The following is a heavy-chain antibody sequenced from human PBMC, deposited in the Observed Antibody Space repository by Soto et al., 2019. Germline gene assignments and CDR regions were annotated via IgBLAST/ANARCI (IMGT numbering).Heavy chain of an antibody. J-gene: IGHJ4*02. D-gene: IGHD3-10*01. CDR2: INAGNGNT. Sequence: QVQLVQSGAEEKKPGASVKVSCKASGYTFTSYAMHWVRQAPGQRLEWMGWINAGNGNTKYSQKFQGRVTITRDTSASTAYMELSSLRSEDTAVYYCARASTYYYGSGSYYNLYYFDYWGQGTLVTVSS. V-gene: IGHV1-3*05. CDR1: GYTFTSYA. CDR3: ARASTYYYGSGSYYNLYYFDY.